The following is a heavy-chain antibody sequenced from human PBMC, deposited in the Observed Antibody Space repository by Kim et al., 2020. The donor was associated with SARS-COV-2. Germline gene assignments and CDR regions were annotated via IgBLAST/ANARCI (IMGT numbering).Heavy chain of an antibody. CDR3: ARFGGDTAMAIDY. V-gene: IGHV3-11*06. Sequence: GGSLRLSCAASGFTFSDYYMSWIRQAPGKGLEWVSYISSSSSYTNYADSVKGRFTISRDNAKNSLYLQMNSLRAKDTAVYYCARFGGDTAMAIDYWGQGTLVTVSS. CDR2: ISSSSSYT. D-gene: IGHD5-18*01. J-gene: IGHJ4*02. CDR1: GFTFSDYY.